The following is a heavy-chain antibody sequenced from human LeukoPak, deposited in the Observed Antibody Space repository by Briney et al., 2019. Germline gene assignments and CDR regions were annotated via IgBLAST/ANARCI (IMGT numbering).Heavy chain of an antibody. CDR2: IRQDGSEE. CDR1: GFTFSTSW. J-gene: IGHJ3*02. V-gene: IGHV3-7*01. CDR3: ARGDLGGAYYDFWSGYYGGLGDAFDI. Sequence: GGSLRLSCAASGFTFSTSWMTWVRQAPGKGLEWVANIRQDGSEERYVDSVKGRFTISRDNAKNSLYLQMNSLRAEDTAVYYCARGDLGGAYYDFWSGYYGGLGDAFDIWGQGTMVTVSS. D-gene: IGHD3-3*01.